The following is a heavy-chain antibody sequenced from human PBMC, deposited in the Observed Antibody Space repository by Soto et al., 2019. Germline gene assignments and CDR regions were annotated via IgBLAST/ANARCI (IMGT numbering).Heavy chain of an antibody. J-gene: IGHJ4*02. Sequence: EVQLLESGGGLVQPGGSLRLSCAASGFTFSSYAMSWVRQAPGKGLEWVSAISGSGGSTYYADSVKGRFTISRDNSKNTLYLQMNSLRVDDTAVDFCAKDMGWIYCNTDYWGLGTLVTVSS. CDR3: AKDMGWIYCNTDY. CDR2: ISGSGGST. D-gene: IGHD1-7*01. CDR1: GFTFSSYA. V-gene: IGHV3-23*01.